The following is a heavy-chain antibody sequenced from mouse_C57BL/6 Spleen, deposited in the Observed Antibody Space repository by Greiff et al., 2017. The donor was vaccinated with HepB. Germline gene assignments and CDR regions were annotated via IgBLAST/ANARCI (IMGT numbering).Heavy chain of an antibody. Sequence: QVQLQQPGAELVRPGSSVKLSCKASGYTFTSYWMHWVKQRPIQGLEWIGNIDPSDSETHYNQKFKDKATLTVDKSSSTAYMQLSSLTSEDSAVYYCARLRYYGISYYFGYWGQGTTLTVSS. J-gene: IGHJ2*01. D-gene: IGHD1-1*01. V-gene: IGHV1-52*01. CDR2: IDPSDSET. CDR3: ARLRYYGISYYFGY. CDR1: GYTFTSYW.